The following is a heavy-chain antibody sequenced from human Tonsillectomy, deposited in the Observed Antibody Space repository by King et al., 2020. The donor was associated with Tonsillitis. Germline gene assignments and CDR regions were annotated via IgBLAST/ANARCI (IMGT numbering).Heavy chain of an antibody. Sequence: VQLQQWGAGLLKPSETLSLTCAVYGGSFSGYYWSWIRQPPGKGLEWIGEINHIGSTNYNPSLKSRVTISVDTSKNQFSLKLSSVTAADTAVYYCAVVLEYSTYNWFDPWGQGTLVTVSS. V-gene: IGHV4-34*01. CDR2: INHIGST. J-gene: IGHJ5*02. CDR1: GGSFSGYY. D-gene: IGHD6-6*01. CDR3: AVVLEYSTYNWFDP.